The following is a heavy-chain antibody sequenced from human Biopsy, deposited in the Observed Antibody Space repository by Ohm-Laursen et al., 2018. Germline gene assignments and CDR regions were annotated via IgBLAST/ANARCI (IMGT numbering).Heavy chain of an antibody. J-gene: IGHJ4*02. V-gene: IGHV3-11*01. CDR3: ARDGAGSYHDY. CDR1: GFTFSDYY. D-gene: IGHD3-10*01. CDR2: ISGSGTTI. Sequence: SLRLSCAASGFTFSDYYMSWIRQAPGQGLEWLSYISGSGTTIFYADSVKGRFTVSRDNAKNSLYLQMNSRTVEDAAVYYCARDGAGSYHDYWGQGTLVTVSS.